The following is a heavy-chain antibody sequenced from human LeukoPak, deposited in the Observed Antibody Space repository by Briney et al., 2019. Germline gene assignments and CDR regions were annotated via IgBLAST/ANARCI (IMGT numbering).Heavy chain of an antibody. V-gene: IGHV1-69*04. CDR1: GGTFNNYA. J-gene: IGHJ4*02. D-gene: IGHD5-12*01. CDR2: VVPMFGIR. CDR3: ATEPSRSYSFDHLDF. Sequence: SVKVSCKTSGGTFNNYAISWVRQAPGQGLGWMGRVVPMFGIRNYPQTFRGRVNITADKATNTVYMELRSLRAEDTAIYYCATEPSRSYSFDHLDFWGLGTPVTVSS.